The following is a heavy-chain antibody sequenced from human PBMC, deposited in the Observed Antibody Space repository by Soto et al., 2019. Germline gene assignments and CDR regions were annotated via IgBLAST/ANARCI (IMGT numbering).Heavy chain of an antibody. V-gene: IGHV1-69*02. CDR3: TPAREATDSRYWFDP. J-gene: IGHJ5*02. D-gene: IGHD2-21*01. Sequence: QVQLVQSGAEVKKPGSSVKVSCKASGGTFSSYPISWVRQAPGQGLEWMGRIIPNLNIANYAQKFQGRVTFTAAKSTNTAYMELSSLRSEDPAAYYCTPAREATDSRYWFDPWRQGTRVNVSP. CDR1: GGTFSSYP. CDR2: IIPNLNIA.